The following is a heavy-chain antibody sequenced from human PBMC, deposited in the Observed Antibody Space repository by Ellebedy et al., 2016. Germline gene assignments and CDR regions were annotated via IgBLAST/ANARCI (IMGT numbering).Heavy chain of an antibody. CDR1: GGTFSSYA. V-gene: IGHV1-69*04. D-gene: IGHD5-18*01. CDR2: IIPILGIA. CDR3: ARERKRIQLWSYYYYGMDV. J-gene: IGHJ6*02. Sequence: ASVKVSCKASGGTFSSYAISWVRQAPGQGLEWMGRIIPILGIANYAQKFQGRVTITADKSTSTAYMELSSLRSEDTAVYYCARERKRIQLWSYYYYGMDVWGQGTTVTVSS.